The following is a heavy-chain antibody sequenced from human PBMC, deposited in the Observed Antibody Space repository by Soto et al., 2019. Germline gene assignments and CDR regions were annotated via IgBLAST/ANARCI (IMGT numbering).Heavy chain of an antibody. CDR2: INHSGST. J-gene: IGHJ4*02. CDR1: GGSFSGYY. V-gene: IGHV4-34*01. D-gene: IGHD5-18*01. CDR3: ARAGISSYGTVGD. Sequence: SETLSVTCAVYGGSFSGYYWSWIRQPPGKGLEWIGEINHSGSTNYNPSLKSRVTISVDTSKNQFSLKLSSVTAADTAVYDCARAGISSYGTVGDWGKGTRVTVS.